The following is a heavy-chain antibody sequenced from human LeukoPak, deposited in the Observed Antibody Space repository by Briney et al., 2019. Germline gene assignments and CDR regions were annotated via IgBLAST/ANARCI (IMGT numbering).Heavy chain of an antibody. CDR3: ARGRVRSSSILYWFDP. CDR2: MNPNSGNT. CDR1: GYTFTSYD. Sequence: ASVKVSCKASGYTFTSYDINWVRQATGQGLEWMGWMNPNSGNTGYAQKFQGRVTITRNTSISTAYMELSSLRSEDTAVYYCARGRVRSSSILYWFDPWGQGTLVTVSP. J-gene: IGHJ5*02. V-gene: IGHV1-8*01. D-gene: IGHD6-6*01.